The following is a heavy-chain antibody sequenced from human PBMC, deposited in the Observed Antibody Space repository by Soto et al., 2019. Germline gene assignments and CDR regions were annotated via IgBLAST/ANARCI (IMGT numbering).Heavy chain of an antibody. Sequence: GGSLRLSCAASGFTFSSYAMSWVRQAPGKGLEWVSAISGSGGSTYYADSVKGRFTISRDNSKNTLYLQMNSLRAEDTAVYYCAKSLSFTMIVVVITTNGAFDIWGQGTMVTV. CDR2: ISGSGGST. CDR1: GFTFSSYA. D-gene: IGHD3-22*01. J-gene: IGHJ3*02. V-gene: IGHV3-23*01. CDR3: AKSLSFTMIVVVITTNGAFDI.